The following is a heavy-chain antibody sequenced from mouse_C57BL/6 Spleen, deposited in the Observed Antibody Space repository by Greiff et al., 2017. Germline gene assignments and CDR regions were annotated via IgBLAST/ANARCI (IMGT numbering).Heavy chain of an antibody. CDR3: VRDDYGSRKGLFDY. V-gene: IGHV10-1*01. J-gene: IGHJ2*01. CDR2: IRSKSNNYAT. CDR1: GFSFNTYA. D-gene: IGHD1-1*01. Sequence: GGGLVQPKGSLKLSCAASGFSFNTYAMNWVRQAPGKGLEWVARIRSKSNNYATYYADSVKDRFTISRDDSESMLYLQMNNLKTEDTAMYYCVRDDYGSRKGLFDYWGQGTTLTVSS.